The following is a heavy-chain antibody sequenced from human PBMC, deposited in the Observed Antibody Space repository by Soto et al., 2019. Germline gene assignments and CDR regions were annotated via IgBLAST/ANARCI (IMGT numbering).Heavy chain of an antibody. V-gene: IGHV3-23*01. CDR2: ISGSGGST. CDR3: AKGGVGASRPTYFDY. Sequence: PGGSLRLSCAASGFTFSSYAMSWVRQAPGKGLEWVSAISGSGGSTYYADSVKGRFTISRDNSKNTLYLQMNSLRAEDTAVYYCAKGGVGASRPTYFDYWGQGTLVTVSS. CDR1: GFTFSSYA. J-gene: IGHJ4*02. D-gene: IGHD1-26*01.